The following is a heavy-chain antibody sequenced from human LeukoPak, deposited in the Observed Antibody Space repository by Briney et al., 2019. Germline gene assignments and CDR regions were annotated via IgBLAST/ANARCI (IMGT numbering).Heavy chain of an antibody. Sequence: GASVTVSCKASGYTFTGYYMHWVRQAPGQGLEWMGWINPNSGGTNYAQKFQGWVTMTRDTSISTAYMELSRLRSDDTAVYYCARGGSYYGGNFQIDYWGQGTLVTVSS. CDR2: INPNSGGT. J-gene: IGHJ4*02. CDR3: ARGGSYYGGNFQIDY. D-gene: IGHD1-26*01. V-gene: IGHV1-2*04. CDR1: GYTFTGYY.